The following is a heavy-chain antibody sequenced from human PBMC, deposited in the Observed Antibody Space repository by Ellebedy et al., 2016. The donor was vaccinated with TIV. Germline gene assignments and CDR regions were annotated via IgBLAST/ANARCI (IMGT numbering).Heavy chain of an antibody. CDR2: ILYRGDV. J-gene: IGHJ6*02. D-gene: IGHD2-15*01. CDR3: ARGPIEDEIAPTPNFYYGMDV. Sequence: PSETLSLTCTASGGSISRSYWTWIRQLPGKGLEWNGYILYRGDVKYNPSLKRRVTISVDESKNQFSLSLASLTAADTAVYYCARGPIEDEIAPTPNFYYGMDVWGQGTTVTVSS. V-gene: IGHV4-59*01. CDR1: GGSISRSY.